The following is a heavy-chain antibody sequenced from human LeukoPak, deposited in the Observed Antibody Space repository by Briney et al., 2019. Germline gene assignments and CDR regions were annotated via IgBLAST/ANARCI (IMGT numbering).Heavy chain of an antibody. V-gene: IGHV4-59*01. CDR1: GGSISNKY. CDR3: ARVQSRGYLDY. CDR2: LYYRGST. Sequence: SETLSLTCTVSGGSISNKYWSWIRHPPGKGLEGIGDLYYRGSTYYNPSLKSRVTISVDSSKKPFYLKLSSVTEAETAVYYSARVQSRGYLDY. J-gene: IGHJ4*01.